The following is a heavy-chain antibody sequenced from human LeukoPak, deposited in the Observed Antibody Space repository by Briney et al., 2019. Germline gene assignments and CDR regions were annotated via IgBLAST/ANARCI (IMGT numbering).Heavy chain of an antibody. Sequence: SVKVSCKASGGTFISYAISWVRQAPGQGVEWRGRIIPILGIANYAQKFQGRVTITADKSTSTAYMELSSLRSEDTAVYYCARAPGYSYGPYYFYYWGQGTLVTVSS. D-gene: IGHD5-18*01. CDR1: GGTFISYA. CDR3: ARAPGYSYGPYYFYY. V-gene: IGHV1-69*04. CDR2: IIPILGIA. J-gene: IGHJ4*02.